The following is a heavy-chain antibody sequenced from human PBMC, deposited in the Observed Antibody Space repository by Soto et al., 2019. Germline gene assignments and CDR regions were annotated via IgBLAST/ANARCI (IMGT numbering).Heavy chain of an antibody. CDR3: ARETSQNVYPNYGMDV. V-gene: IGHV4-34*01. J-gene: IGHJ6*01. CDR1: GGPFSGFY. Sequence: PSETLSVTCVLYGGPFSGFYWSWIRQPPGKGLEWIGEINDSGTTNYNPSLKSRVTISADTSKTHFSLSLTSVTAADTAVYYCARETSQNVYPNYGMDVWGQGTPVTVSS. CDR2: INDSGTT.